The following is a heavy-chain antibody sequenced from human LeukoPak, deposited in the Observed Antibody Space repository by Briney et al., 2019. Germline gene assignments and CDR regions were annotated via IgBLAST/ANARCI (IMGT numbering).Heavy chain of an antibody. Sequence: GASMKVSSKASGYTFTGYYMHWVRQAPGQGLEWMGWINPNSGGTNYAQKFQGRVTMTRDTSISTAYMELSRLRSDDTAVYYCARVLMVYAVPPYYFDYWGQGTLVTVSS. CDR1: GYTFTGYY. V-gene: IGHV1-2*02. CDR3: ARVLMVYAVPPYYFDY. J-gene: IGHJ4*02. D-gene: IGHD2-8*01. CDR2: INPNSGGT.